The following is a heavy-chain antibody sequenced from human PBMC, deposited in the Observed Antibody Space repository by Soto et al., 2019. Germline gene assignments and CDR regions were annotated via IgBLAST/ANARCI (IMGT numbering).Heavy chain of an antibody. V-gene: IGHV1-46*01. Sequence: QVQLMQSGAEVKKPGASVKVSCKASGDTFTNYYIHWVRQAPGQGLEWMGTVNPSGGHTTYAQHFLGRVTMTRDTSTSTLYMELTRLASDVTAVYYCARGGHVVVVTAALDYWGQGTLVTVSS. J-gene: IGHJ4*02. CDR3: ARGGHVVVVTAALDY. CDR1: GDTFTNYY. CDR2: VNPSGGHT. D-gene: IGHD2-21*02.